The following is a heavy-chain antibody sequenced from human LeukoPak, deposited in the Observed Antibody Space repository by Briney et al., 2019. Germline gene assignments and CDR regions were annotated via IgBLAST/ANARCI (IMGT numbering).Heavy chain of an antibody. D-gene: IGHD6-19*01. Sequence: APVKVSCKASGYTFTGYDMHWVRQAPGQGLEWMGWINPNSGDTNYAQKFQGRVTMTRDTSISTAYMELSRLRSDDTAVYYCAREEAVAGGAFDIWGQGTMVTVSS. V-gene: IGHV1-2*02. J-gene: IGHJ3*02. CDR3: AREEAVAGGAFDI. CDR1: GYTFTGYD. CDR2: INPNSGDT.